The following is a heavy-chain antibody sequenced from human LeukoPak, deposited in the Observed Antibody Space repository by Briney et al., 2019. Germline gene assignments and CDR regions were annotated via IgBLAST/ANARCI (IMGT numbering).Heavy chain of an antibody. CDR3: ARGRPHGNDY. CDR1: GFAFSSNW. Sequence: PGGSLRLSCAASGFAFSSNWMHWVRQTPGKGLVWVSRINSGGSGTTYADSVKGRFSISRDNAKNTLYLQMNSLRVEDTAVYYCARGRPHGNDYWGQGTLVTVSS. CDR2: INSGGSGT. J-gene: IGHJ4*02. D-gene: IGHD4-23*01. V-gene: IGHV3-74*01.